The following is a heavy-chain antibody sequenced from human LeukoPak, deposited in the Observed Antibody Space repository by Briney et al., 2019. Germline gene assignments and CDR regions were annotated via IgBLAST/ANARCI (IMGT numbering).Heavy chain of an antibody. D-gene: IGHD4-17*01. CDR2: ISGSGGST. Sequence: TGGSLRLSCAASGFTFSSYAMSWVRQAPGKGLEWVSAISGSGGSTYYADSAKGRFTISRDNSKNTLYLQMNSLRAEDTAVYYCASSGITMTTSYYYYMDVWGKGTTVTVSS. J-gene: IGHJ6*03. CDR1: GFTFSSYA. CDR3: ASSGITMTTSYYYYMDV. V-gene: IGHV3-23*01.